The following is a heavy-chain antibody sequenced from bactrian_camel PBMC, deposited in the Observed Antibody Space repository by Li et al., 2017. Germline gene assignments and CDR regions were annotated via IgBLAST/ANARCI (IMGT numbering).Heavy chain of an antibody. D-gene: IGHD6*01. CDR2: IARLGST. CDR3: AARFCPNRWVLDLDLNTWYPFNY. CDR1: GITASSSC. J-gene: IGHJ4*01. Sequence: VQLVESGGGSVQAGGSLRLSCAASGITASSSCMSWFRQAPGKEREWFASIARLGSTYYADFVKGRFTISKNNAKNTVYLQMNSLQPQDAGMYYCAARFCPNRWVLDLDLNTWYPFNYWGQRTQVTVS. V-gene: IGHV3S53*01.